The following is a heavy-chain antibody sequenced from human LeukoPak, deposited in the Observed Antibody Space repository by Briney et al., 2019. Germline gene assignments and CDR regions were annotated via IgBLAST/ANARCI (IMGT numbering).Heavy chain of an antibody. V-gene: IGHV1-3*01. CDR3: ARDLCSSTSCYGGEYYYYGMDV. CDR2: INAGNGNT. Sequence: GASVKVSCKASGYTFTSYAMHWGRQAPGQRLEWMGWINAGNGNTKYSQKFQGRVTITRDTSASTGYMELSSLRSEDTAVYYCARDLCSSTSCYGGEYYYYGMDVWGKGTTVTVSS. D-gene: IGHD2-2*01. J-gene: IGHJ6*04. CDR1: GYTFTSYA.